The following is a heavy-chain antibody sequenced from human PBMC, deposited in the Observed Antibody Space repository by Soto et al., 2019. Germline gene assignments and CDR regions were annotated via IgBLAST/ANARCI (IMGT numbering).Heavy chain of an antibody. CDR3: AREGRGKKAGYNGLVSLGY. J-gene: IGHJ4*02. CDR2: IIPIFNST. Sequence: VKVSCKVSGSRFSNYVISWVRQAPGHGLEWLGRIIPIFNSTKYAQSFQGRVTITADKSTSTASLELSSLRSDDTAVYYCAREGRGKKAGYNGLVSLGYWGQGTLVTVSS. V-gene: IGHV1-69*13. D-gene: IGHD2-2*02. CDR1: GSRFSNYV.